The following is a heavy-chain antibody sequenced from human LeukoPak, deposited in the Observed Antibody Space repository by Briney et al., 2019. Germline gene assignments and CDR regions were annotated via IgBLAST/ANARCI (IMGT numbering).Heavy chain of an antibody. Sequence: PSGTLSLTCAVSGGSISSGCYSWSWIRQPPGKGLEWIGYIYYSGSTYYNPSLKSRVTISVDTSKNQFSLKLSSVTDADTAVYYCAREVVVPAADLYYFDYWGQGTLVTVS. CDR3: AREVVVPAADLYYFDY. D-gene: IGHD2-2*01. V-gene: IGHV4-30-4*07. CDR2: IYYSGST. CDR1: GGSISSGCYS. J-gene: IGHJ4*02.